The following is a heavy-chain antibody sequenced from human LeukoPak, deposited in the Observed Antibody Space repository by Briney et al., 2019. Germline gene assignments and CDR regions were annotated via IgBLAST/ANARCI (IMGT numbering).Heavy chain of an antibody. D-gene: IGHD2-2*01. CDR1: GGSIRSDY. CDR2: IHYSGTS. Sequence: PSETLSFTCTVSGGSIRSDYWSWIRQPPGKGLEWIGYIHYSGTSNYNPSLKSRVTMSVDTSKNQFSLKLRSVTAADTAVYYCARPLRYCRSSSTSCYTLVAFDIWGQGTIVTVSS. V-gene: IGHV4-59*08. CDR3: ARPLRYCRSSSTSCYTLVAFDI. J-gene: IGHJ3*02.